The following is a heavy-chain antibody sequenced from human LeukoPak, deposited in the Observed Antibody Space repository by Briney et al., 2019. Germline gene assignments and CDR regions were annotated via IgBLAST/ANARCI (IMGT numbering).Heavy chain of an antibody. D-gene: IGHD3-22*01. V-gene: IGHV1-18*01. CDR3: ARVWDYDSSGYYPDY. CDR2: ISAYNGNT. J-gene: IGHJ4*02. Sequence: ASVKVSCKASGYTFTSYGISWVRQAPGQGLEWMGWISAYNGNTNYAQKLQGRVTRTTDTSTSTAYMELRSLRSDDTAVYYCARVWDYDSSGYYPDYWGQGTLVTVSS. CDR1: GYTFTSYG.